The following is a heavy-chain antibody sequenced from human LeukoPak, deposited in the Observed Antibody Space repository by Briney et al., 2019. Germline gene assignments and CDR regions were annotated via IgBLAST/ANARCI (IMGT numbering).Heavy chain of an antibody. V-gene: IGHV3-7*01. CDR1: GFSFSDHW. J-gene: IGHJ4*02. D-gene: IGHD5-24*01. CDR3: ARDLGWLQSDY. Sequence: GGSXRLSCVASGFSFSDHWMNWFRQAPGKGLEWVATIKKDGSEQYYVDSMKGRLTISRDNAKNSVYLQIYNLRAEDTAVYYCARDLGWLQSDYWGQGTLVTVSS. CDR2: IKKDGSEQ.